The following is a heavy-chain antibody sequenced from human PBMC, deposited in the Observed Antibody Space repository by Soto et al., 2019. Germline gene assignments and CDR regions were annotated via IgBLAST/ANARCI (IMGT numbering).Heavy chain of an antibody. CDR1: GFTFSSYA. J-gene: IGHJ6*02. Sequence: PGGYLGISCAASGFTFSSYAMSWVRQAPGKGLEWVSAISGSGGSTYYADSVKGRFTISRDNSKNTLYLQMNSLRAEDTAVYYYAKDRSCRFPHRVLDVWAQGTTV. V-gene: IGHV3-23*01. CDR3: AKDRSCRFPHRVLDV. D-gene: IGHD2-8*01. CDR2: ISGSGGST.